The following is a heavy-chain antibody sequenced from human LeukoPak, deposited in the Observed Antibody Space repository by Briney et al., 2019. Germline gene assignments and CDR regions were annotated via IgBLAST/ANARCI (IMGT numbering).Heavy chain of an antibody. V-gene: IGHV4-30-4*02. CDR2: IYYSGST. CDR3: ASQRIAARHFDY. CDR1: GGSISSGDYY. D-gene: IGHD6-6*01. Sequence: SETLSLTCTVSGGSISSGDYYWSWIRQPPGKGLEWIGYIYYSGSTYYNPSLKSRVTISVDTSKNQFSLKLSSVTAADTAVYYCASQRIAARHFDYWGQGTLVTVSS. J-gene: IGHJ4*02.